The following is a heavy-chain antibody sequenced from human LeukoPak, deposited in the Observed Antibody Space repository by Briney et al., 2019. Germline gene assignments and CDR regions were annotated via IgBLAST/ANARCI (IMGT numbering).Heavy chain of an antibody. V-gene: IGHV1-69*01. Sequence: PGASVKVSCKASGGTFSSYAISWVRQAPGQGLGWMGGIIPIFGTANYAQKFQGRVTITADESTSTAYMELSSLRSEDTAVYYCAVLGYCSSTSCYAEYFQHWGQGTLVTVSS. CDR1: GGTFSSYA. CDR2: IIPIFGTA. J-gene: IGHJ1*01. CDR3: AVLGYCSSTSCYAEYFQH. D-gene: IGHD2-2*01.